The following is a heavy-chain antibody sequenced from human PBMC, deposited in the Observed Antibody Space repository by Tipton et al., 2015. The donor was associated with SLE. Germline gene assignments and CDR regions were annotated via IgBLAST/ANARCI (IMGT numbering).Heavy chain of an antibody. CDR3: ARRDSSSPYFDY. CDR1: GYTFTGYF. CDR2: INPNSGGT. D-gene: IGHD6-6*01. V-gene: IGHV1-2*06. Sequence: QSGAEVKKPGASVKVSCEASGYTFTGYFTHWVRQAPGQGLEWMGRINPNSGGTNYAQKFQGRVTMTRDTSISTAYMELSRLRSDDTAVYCCARRDSSSPYFDYWGQGTLVTVSS. J-gene: IGHJ4*02.